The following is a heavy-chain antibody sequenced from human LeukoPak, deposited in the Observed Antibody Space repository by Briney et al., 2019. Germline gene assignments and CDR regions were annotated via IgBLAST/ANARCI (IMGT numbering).Heavy chain of an antibody. CDR2: IYYSGST. CDR3: ARGGYYDSSGYPLLAPFDY. CDR1: GGSISSGGYY. V-gene: IGHV4-31*03. Sequence: PSETLSLTCTVSGGSISSGGYYWSWIRQHPGKGLEWIGYIYYSGSTYYNPSLKSRVTISVDTSKNQSSLKLSSVTAADTAVYYCARGGYYDSSGYPLLAPFDYWGQGTLVTVSS. J-gene: IGHJ4*02. D-gene: IGHD3-22*01.